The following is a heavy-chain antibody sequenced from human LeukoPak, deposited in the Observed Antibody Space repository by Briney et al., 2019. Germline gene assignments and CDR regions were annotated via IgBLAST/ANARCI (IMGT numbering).Heavy chain of an antibody. CDR2: IYYSGNT. J-gene: IGHJ5*01. CDR3: ARGLLYSGSFARNWFDS. Sequence: SETLSLTCTVSGGSITISSYYWGWIRQPPGKGLEWIGSIYYSGNTYYNPSLKSRVTISVDTSKLQFSLNLSSVTAADTAIYFCARGLLYSGSFARNWFDSWGQGTLVTVSS. CDR1: GGSITISSYY. D-gene: IGHD1-26*01. V-gene: IGHV4-39*01.